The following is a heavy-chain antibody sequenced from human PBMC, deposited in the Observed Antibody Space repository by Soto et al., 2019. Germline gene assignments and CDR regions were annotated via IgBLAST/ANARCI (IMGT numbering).Heavy chain of an antibody. J-gene: IGHJ5*02. Sequence: GGSLRLSCAASGFTFSDYYMSWIRQAPGKGLEWVSYISSSGSTIYYADSVKGRFTISRDNAKNSLYLQMNSLRAEDTAVYYCARDSLVAAAGTWYNWFDPWGQGTLVTVSS. CDR2: ISSSGSTI. D-gene: IGHD6-13*01. CDR3: ARDSLVAAAGTWYNWFDP. V-gene: IGHV3-11*01. CDR1: GFTFSDYY.